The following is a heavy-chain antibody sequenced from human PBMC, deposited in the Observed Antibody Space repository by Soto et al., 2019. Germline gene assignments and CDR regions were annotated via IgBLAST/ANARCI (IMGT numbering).Heavy chain of an antibody. Sequence: WTWIRQHAGKGLEWIGYIYYSGSTYYNPSLKRRVTISVDTSKNQFSLKLSSVTAADPAVYYCARSVFTWGQGTLVTVSS. V-gene: IGHV4-31*02. CDR2: IYYSGST. CDR3: ARSVFT. D-gene: IGHD3-10*02. J-gene: IGHJ5*02.